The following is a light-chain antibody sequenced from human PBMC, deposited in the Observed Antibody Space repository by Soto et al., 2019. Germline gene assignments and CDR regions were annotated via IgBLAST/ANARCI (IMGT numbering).Light chain of an antibody. CDR2: ENN. CDR3: GTWDSSLSADV. Sequence: QSVLTQPPSVSAAPGQKVTISCSGSSSNIGNNYVSWYQQLPGTAPKLLIYENNKRPSGIPDRSSGSKSGTSATLGITGLQTGDEADYYCGTWDSSLSADVFGTGTKLTVL. V-gene: IGLV1-51*02. J-gene: IGLJ1*01. CDR1: SSNIGNNY.